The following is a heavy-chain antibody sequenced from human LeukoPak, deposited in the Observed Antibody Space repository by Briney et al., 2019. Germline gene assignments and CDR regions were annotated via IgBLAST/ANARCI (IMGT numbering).Heavy chain of an antibody. CDR3: ARLYYYGSGSYYPFDY. J-gene: IGHJ4*02. CDR1: GGTFSSYA. Sequence: SVKVSCKASGGTFSSYAISWVRQAPGQGLEWMGGIIPIFGTANYAQKFQGRVTITADESTSTAYMELSSLRSEDTAVYYCARLYYYGSGSYYPFDYWGQGTLVTVSS. CDR2: IIPIFGTA. V-gene: IGHV1-69*13. D-gene: IGHD3-10*01.